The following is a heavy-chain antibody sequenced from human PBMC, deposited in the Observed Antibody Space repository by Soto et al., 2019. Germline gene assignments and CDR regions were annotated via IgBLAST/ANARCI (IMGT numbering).Heavy chain of an antibody. Sequence: SETLSLTCAVSGGSFTSNNWWTWVRQPPGQGLEWIGEIYRTGSTNYNPSLKSRVTIALDKSENQFSLKVTSLTAADTAVYYCASRDPGTSVDYWGQGTLVTVSS. D-gene: IGHD1-7*01. CDR1: GGSFTSNNW. V-gene: IGHV4-4*02. J-gene: IGHJ4*02. CDR3: ASRDPGTSVDY. CDR2: IYRTGST.